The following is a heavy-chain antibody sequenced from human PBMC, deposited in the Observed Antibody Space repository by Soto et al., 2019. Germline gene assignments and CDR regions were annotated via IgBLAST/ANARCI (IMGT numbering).Heavy chain of an antibody. J-gene: IGHJ4*02. CDR2: ISGSGAST. CDR3: AKDQKGDSLLRYFDWSYYFVY. V-gene: IGHV3-23*01. D-gene: IGHD3-9*01. Sequence: PGGSLRLSCAASGFTFSGYAMSWVRQAPGKGLEWVSAISGSGASTKYADSVKGRFNISRDNSKNTLYLQMNSLRAEDTAIYYCAKDQKGDSLLRYFDWSYYFVYWGQGTLVTV. CDR1: GFTFSGYA.